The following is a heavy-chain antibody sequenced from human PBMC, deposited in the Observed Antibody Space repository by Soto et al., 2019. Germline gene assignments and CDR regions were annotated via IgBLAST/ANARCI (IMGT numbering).Heavy chain of an antibody. J-gene: IGHJ6*02. V-gene: IGHV4-30-4*01. D-gene: IGHD3-10*01. CDR2: IYYSGST. CDR3: ARDTEATRHYGV. Sequence: SETLSLTCTVSGGSISSGDYYWSWIRQPPGKGLEWIGYIYYSGSTYYNPSLKSRVTISVDTSKNQFSLKLSSVTAADTAVYYCARDTEATRHYGVWGQGTTVTVSS. CDR1: GGSISSGDYY.